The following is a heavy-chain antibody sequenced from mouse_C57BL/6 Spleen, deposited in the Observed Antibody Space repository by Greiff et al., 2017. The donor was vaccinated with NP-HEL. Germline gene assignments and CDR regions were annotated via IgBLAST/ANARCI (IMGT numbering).Heavy chain of an antibody. CDR2: ISSGSSTI. V-gene: IGHV5-17*01. CDR1: GFTFSDYG. D-gene: IGHD1-1*01. Sequence: EVKLMESGGGLVKPGGSLKLSCAASGFTFSDYGMHWVRQAPEKGLEWVAYISSGSSTIYYADTVKGRFTISRDNAKNTLFLQMTSLRSEDTAMYYCARDITTVVGRGFAYWGQGTLVTVSA. CDR3: ARDITTVVGRGFAY. J-gene: IGHJ3*01.